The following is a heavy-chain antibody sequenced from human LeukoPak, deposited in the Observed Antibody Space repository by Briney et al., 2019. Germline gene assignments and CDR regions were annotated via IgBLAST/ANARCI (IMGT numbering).Heavy chain of an antibody. CDR1: GFTFSSYW. Sequence: GGSLRLSCAASGFTFSSYWMSWVRQAPGKGLEWVANIKQDGSEKYYVDSVKGRFTISRDNAKNSLYLQMNSLRDEDTAVYYCARDPYYDFWSGYLTSAYYYGMDVWGQGTMVTVSS. D-gene: IGHD3-3*01. V-gene: IGHV3-7*01. CDR2: IKQDGSEK. J-gene: IGHJ6*02. CDR3: ARDPYYDFWSGYLTSAYYYGMDV.